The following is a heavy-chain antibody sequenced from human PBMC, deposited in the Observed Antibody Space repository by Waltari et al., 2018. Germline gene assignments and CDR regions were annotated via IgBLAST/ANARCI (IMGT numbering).Heavy chain of an antibody. D-gene: IGHD5-18*01. V-gene: IGHV3-9*01. CDR1: GFILDDYG. Sequence: EHLVESGGGLVRPGRSLRLSCAASGFILDDYGMDWVRQAPGTGLEWVAGINWNSGTIHYADSVKGRFTISRDNAENSLYLQMNSLTTEDTAVYYCTKDMDGATAMAPRLDFWGQGTLVTVSS. CDR3: TKDMDGATAMAPRLDF. J-gene: IGHJ4*02. CDR2: INWNSGTI.